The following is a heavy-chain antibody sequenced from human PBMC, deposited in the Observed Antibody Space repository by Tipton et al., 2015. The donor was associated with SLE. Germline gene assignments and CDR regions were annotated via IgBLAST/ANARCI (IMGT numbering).Heavy chain of an antibody. Sequence: TLSLTCSVSGGSIISGGSYWSWIRQHPGMGLEWIGYIYYSGSTDFNPSLKSRALISLDTSKNQFSLKLSSVTAADTAVYYCAGVLGYCTGGVCYYYYGMDVWGQGTTVTVSS. CDR1: GGSIISGGSY. D-gene: IGHD2-8*02. V-gene: IGHV4-31*03. J-gene: IGHJ6*02. CDR2: IYYSGST. CDR3: AGVLGYCTGGVCYYYYGMDV.